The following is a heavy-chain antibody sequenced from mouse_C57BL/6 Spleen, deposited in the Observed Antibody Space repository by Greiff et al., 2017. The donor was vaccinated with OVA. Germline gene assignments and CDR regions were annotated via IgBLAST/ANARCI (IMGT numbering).Heavy chain of an antibody. CDR3: ASGNGYGAY. V-gene: IGHV1-64*01. J-gene: IGHJ3*01. CDR1: GYTFTSYW. Sequence: VQLKQPGAELVKPGASVKLSCKASGYTFTSYWMHWVKQRPGQGLEWIGMIHPNSGSTNYNEKFKSKATLTVDKSSSTAYMQLSSLTSEDSAVYYCASGNGYGAYWGQGTLVTVSA. D-gene: IGHD2-2*01. CDR2: IHPNSGST.